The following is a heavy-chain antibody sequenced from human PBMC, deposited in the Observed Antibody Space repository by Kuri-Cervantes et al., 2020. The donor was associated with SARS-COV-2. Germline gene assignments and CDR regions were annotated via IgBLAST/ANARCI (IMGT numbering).Heavy chain of an antibody. Sequence: SETLSLTRTVSGGSISSGSYYWSWIRQPAGKGLEWIGRIYTSGSTNYNPSLKSRVTISGDTSKNQVSLKLSSVTAADTAVYYCASQDDTSGFYYAYDYWGQGTLVTVSS. CDR3: ASQDDTSGFYYAYDY. CDR2: IYTSGST. D-gene: IGHD3-22*01. J-gene: IGHJ4*02. CDR1: GGSISSGSYY. V-gene: IGHV4-61*02.